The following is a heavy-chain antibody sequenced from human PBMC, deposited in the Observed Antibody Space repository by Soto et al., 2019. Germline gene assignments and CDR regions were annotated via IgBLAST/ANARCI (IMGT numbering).Heavy chain of an antibody. CDR3: ARRGLGASIYYYYGMDV. J-gene: IGHJ6*04. CDR1: GGSISSSSYY. Sequence: SETLSLTCTVSGGSISSSSYYWGWIRQPPGKGLEWIGSIYYSGSTYYNPSLKSRVTIPVDTSKNQFSLKLSSVTAADTAVYYCARRGLGASIYYYYGMDVWGKGATVTVSS. CDR2: IYYSGST. D-gene: IGHD1-26*01. V-gene: IGHV4-39*01.